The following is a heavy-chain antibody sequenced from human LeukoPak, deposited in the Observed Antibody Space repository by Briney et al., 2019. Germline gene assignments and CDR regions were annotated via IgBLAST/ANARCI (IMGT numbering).Heavy chain of an antibody. Sequence: ASVKVSCKASGYTFTSYGISWVRQAPGQGLEWMGWISAYNGNTNYAQKLQGRVTMTTDTSTSTAYMELRSLRSEDTAVYYCARGGYCSSTSCYSDYWFDPWGQGTLVTVSS. CDR3: ARGGYCSSTSCYSDYWFDP. J-gene: IGHJ5*02. CDR1: GYTFTSYG. D-gene: IGHD2-2*02. V-gene: IGHV1-18*01. CDR2: ISAYNGNT.